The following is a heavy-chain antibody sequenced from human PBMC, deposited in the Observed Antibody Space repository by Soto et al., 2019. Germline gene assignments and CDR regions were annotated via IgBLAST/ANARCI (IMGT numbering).Heavy chain of an antibody. CDR1: GYSFTSYW. J-gene: IGHJ5*02. Sequence: GESLKISCKGSGYSFTSYWISWVRQMPGKGLEWMGRIDPSDSYTNYSPSFQGHVTMPADKSINTAYLQWSRLKASDSAMYYCARHKAFYYDNSGAWGQGSLVTVSS. D-gene: IGHD3-22*01. CDR3: ARHKAFYYDNSGA. V-gene: IGHV5-10-1*01. CDR2: IDPSDSYT.